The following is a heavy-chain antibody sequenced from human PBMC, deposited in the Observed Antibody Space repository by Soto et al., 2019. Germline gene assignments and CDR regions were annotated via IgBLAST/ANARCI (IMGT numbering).Heavy chain of an antibody. D-gene: IGHD3-16*01. J-gene: IGHJ3*02. CDR2: IYWDDDK. CDR3: ALQMIPDAFDI. V-gene: IGHV2-5*02. Sequence: QITLKESGPTLVKPTQTLTLTCTFSGFSLSTSGVGVGWIRQPPGKAPEWLALIYWDDDKRYSPSLKSRLTITKDTSKNQVVLTMTNMDPVDTATYYCALQMIPDAFDIWGQGTMVTVSS. CDR1: GFSLSTSGVG.